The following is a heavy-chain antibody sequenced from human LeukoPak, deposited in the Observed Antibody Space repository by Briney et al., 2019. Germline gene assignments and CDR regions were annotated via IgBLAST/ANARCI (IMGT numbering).Heavy chain of an antibody. CDR3: ARESIVVVPAAGWFDP. Sequence: VASVKVSCKASGYTFTGYYMHWVRQAPGQGLEWMGWINPNSGGTNYAQKFQGRVTMTRDTSISTAYMELSRLRSDDTAVYYCARESIVVVPAAGWFDPWGQGTLVTVSS. CDR2: INPNSGGT. V-gene: IGHV1-2*02. J-gene: IGHJ5*02. CDR1: GYTFTGYY. D-gene: IGHD2-2*01.